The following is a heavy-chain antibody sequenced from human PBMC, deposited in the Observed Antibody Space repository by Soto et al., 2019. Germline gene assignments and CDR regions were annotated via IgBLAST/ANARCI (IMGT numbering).Heavy chain of an antibody. CDR2: IIPIFDTS. V-gene: IGHV1-69*01. Sequence: SCKASGGTFSSSAISWVRQAPGQGLEWMGGIIPIFDTSNYAQKFQGRVTVTADESTSTAYMELSSLRSEDTAVYFCARGLGTTDYFDYWGQGTLVTVSS. D-gene: IGHD2-2*01. CDR1: GGTFSSSA. CDR3: ARGLGTTDYFDY. J-gene: IGHJ4*02.